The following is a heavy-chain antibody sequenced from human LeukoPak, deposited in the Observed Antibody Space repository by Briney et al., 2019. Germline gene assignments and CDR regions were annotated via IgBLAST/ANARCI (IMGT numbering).Heavy chain of an antibody. CDR1: GDSISSGRFY. CDR3: ARDKGTMRFDI. CDR2: IYSSGST. Sequence: SETLSLTCSVSGDSISSGRFYWSWIRQSAGKGLEWIGRIYSSGSTHYNPSLKSRVSISRDTSKNHFSLNLRSVTAADTAVYYCARDKGTMRFDIWGQGTMVTVSS. J-gene: IGHJ3*02. D-gene: IGHD4/OR15-4a*01. V-gene: IGHV4-61*02.